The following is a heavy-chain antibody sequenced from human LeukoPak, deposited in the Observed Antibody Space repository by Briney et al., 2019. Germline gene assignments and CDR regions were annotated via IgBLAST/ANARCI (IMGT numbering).Heavy chain of an antibody. CDR2: ISYIGST. Sequence: PSETLSLTCTVSGGSMSPYHWGWIRQSPGKGLEWIAYISYIGSTFYSSSLKTRVTISMDRSKNQFSLTLRSVTAADTAVYYCARGGVPEGKYYFDYWGQGTPVTVSS. J-gene: IGHJ4*02. V-gene: IGHV4-59*12. D-gene: IGHD1-14*01. CDR1: GGSMSPYH. CDR3: ARGGVPEGKYYFDY.